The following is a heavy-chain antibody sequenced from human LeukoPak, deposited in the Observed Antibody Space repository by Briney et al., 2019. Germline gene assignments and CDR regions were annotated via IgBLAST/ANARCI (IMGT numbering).Heavy chain of an antibody. D-gene: IGHD5-18*01. J-gene: IGHJ1*01. V-gene: IGHV3-53*01. CDR1: GFTVSSNY. CDR2: IYSGGST. CDR3: ARGYGPEYFQH. Sequence: PGGSLRLSCAASGFTVSSNYMSSVRPAPGKGLEWVSVIYSGGSTYYADSVQGRFTISKENSKITLYLQMNSVKAEDTDVYYCARGYGPEYFQHWGQGTLVTVSS.